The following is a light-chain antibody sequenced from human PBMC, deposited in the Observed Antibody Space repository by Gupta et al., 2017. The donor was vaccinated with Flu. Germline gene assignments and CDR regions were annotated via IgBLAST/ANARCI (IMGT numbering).Light chain of an antibody. CDR3: QEANDFPRIT. CDR2: KTS. J-gene: IGKJ4*01. CDR1: QDVSGW. V-gene: IGKV1-12*01. Sequence: DRVTITCRASQDVSGWLAWYQAKPGQAPKLLVYKTSILQDGVPSRFSGSGSGTDFTLTISSLQSEDFATYICQEANDFPRITFGGGTRVEL.